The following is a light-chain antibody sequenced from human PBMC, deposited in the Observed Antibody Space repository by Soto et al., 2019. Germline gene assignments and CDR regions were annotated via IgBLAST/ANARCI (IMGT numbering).Light chain of an antibody. J-gene: IGKJ5*01. CDR3: QQYDNSPIT. Sequence: EIVLTQSPVTLSFSPGERASLSCASSQSISSSFLAWYQQKPGQAPRLLIYGASSRATGIPDRFSGTGSETDFTLTISRLEPEDFAVYYCQQYDNSPITFGQGTRLEIK. CDR1: QSISSSF. V-gene: IGKV3-20*01. CDR2: GAS.